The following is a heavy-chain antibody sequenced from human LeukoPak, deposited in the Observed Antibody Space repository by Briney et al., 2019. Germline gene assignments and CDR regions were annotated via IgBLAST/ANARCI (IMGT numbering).Heavy chain of an antibody. V-gene: IGHV4-34*01. CDR1: GGSFSGYY. J-gene: IGHJ4*02. CDR3: AGNRRSLTYYYGSGSYFH. D-gene: IGHD3-10*01. CDR2: INHSGST. Sequence: SETLSLTCAVYGGSFSGYYWSWIRQPPGKGLEWIGEINHSGSTNYNPSLKSRVTISVDTSKNQFSLKLSSVTAADTAVYYCAGNRRSLTYYYGSGSYFHWGQGTLVTVSS.